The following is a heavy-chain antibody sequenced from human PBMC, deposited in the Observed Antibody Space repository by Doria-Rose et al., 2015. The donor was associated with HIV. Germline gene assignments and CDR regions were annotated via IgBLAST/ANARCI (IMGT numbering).Heavy chain of an antibody. CDR3: ARVLSGTYDY. CDR1: GGSISHYY. CDR2: IFYTGST. V-gene: IGHV4-59*01. J-gene: IGHJ4*02. D-gene: IGHD1-26*01. Sequence: QVQLQESGPGLVKPSGTLSLTCSVSGGSISHYYWSWNRQPPGKGLEYIGDIFYTGSTNYSPSLKSRVSISIDTSKNKFSLRLSSVTAADTAVYYCARVLSGTYDYWGQGTLVTVSS.